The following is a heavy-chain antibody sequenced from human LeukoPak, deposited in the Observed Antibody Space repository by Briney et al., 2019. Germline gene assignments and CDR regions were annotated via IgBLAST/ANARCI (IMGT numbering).Heavy chain of an antibody. Sequence: TSETLSLTCTVSGGSISSSSYYWGWIRQPPGKGLEWIGSIYYSGSTYYNPSLKSRVTISVDTSKNQFSLKLSSVTAADTAVYYCARHSYITMVRGVMSWFDPWGQGTLVTVSS. J-gene: IGHJ5*02. CDR1: GGSISSSSYY. D-gene: IGHD3-10*01. CDR2: IYYSGST. V-gene: IGHV4-39*01. CDR3: ARHSYITMVRGVMSWFDP.